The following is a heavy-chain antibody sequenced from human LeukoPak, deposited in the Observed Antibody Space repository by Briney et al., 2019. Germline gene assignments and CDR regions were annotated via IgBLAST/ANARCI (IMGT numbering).Heavy chain of an antibody. J-gene: IGHJ4*02. D-gene: IGHD2-15*01. CDR3: ARVLGYCSGGSCSEGDY. CDR2: TSYDGSNK. V-gene: IGHV3-30*04. Sequence: GRSLRLSCAASGFTFSSYAIHWVRQAPGKGLEWVAVTSYDGSNKYYTDSVKGRFTISRDNSKNTLYLQMNSLRAEDTAVYYCARVLGYCSGGSCSEGDYWGQGTLVAVSS. CDR1: GFTFSSYA.